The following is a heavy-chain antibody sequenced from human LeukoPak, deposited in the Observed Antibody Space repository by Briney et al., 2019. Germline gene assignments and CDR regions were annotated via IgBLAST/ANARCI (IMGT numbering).Heavy chain of an antibody. V-gene: IGHV1-69*04. CDR3: ARDGGSSGYYSFDY. D-gene: IGHD3-22*01. J-gene: IGHJ4*02. CDR2: IIPILGIA. CDR1: GYTFTGYY. Sequence: GASVKVSCKASGYTFTGYYMHWVRQAPGQGLEWMGRIIPILGIANYAQKFQGRVTITADKSTSTAYMELSSLRSEDTAVYYCARDGGSSGYYSFDYWGQGTLVTVSS.